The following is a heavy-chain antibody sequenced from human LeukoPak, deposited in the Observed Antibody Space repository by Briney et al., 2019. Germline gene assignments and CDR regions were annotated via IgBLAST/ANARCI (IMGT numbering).Heavy chain of an antibody. CDR1: GFTFTGYY. J-gene: IGHJ4*02. V-gene: IGHV1-2*02. Sequence: ASVKVSCKAPGFTFTGYYIHWVRQAPGQGLEWMGWIKPDSGATNYAQNFQGRVTMTWDTSINTAYMELTSLRSDDTALYYCARVYIVATTSLDYWGQGTLVTVSS. CDR2: IKPDSGAT. CDR3: ARVYIVATTSLDY. D-gene: IGHD5-12*01.